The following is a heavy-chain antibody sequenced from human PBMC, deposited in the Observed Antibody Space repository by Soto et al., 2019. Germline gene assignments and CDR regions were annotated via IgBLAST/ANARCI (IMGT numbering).Heavy chain of an antibody. D-gene: IGHD1-26*01. V-gene: IGHV1-46*01. CDR3: AREMFTTRGSPLDE. CDR2: INTSSGST. J-gene: IGHJ4*02. Sequence: ASVKVSCKASGDTFTSYYIHWVRQAPGQGLEWMGFINTSSGSTTYSQSFQGRVTMTRDTSTSTVFMLLSSLRAEDTALYFCAREMFTTRGSPLDEWGQGTLVTVSS. CDR1: GDTFTSYY.